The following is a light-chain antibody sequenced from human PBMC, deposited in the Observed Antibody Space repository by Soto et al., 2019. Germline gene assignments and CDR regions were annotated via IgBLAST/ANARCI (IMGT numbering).Light chain of an antibody. V-gene: IGKV3-20*01. J-gene: IGKJ5*01. CDR1: QGVTNNY. CDR2: GAS. Sequence: EIVLTQSPGTLSLSAGERATLSCRASQGVTNNYLAWYQQRPGQAPRLLIYGASNRATGIPDRFSGGGSGTDFTLTISRLEPEDFGMYYCQQYGSSSPTTFGQGTRL. CDR3: QQYGSSSPTT.